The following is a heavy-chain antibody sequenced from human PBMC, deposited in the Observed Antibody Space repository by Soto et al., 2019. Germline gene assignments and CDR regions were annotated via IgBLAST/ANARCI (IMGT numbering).Heavy chain of an antibody. V-gene: IGHV3-23*01. Sequence: GGSLRLSCNASGFSFTTYGMSWVRQAPGKGLEWVSDISSTGLYTYLADSVKGRFTISRDNSKNTLYLQMNSLRVDDTAVYFCTKSWLFEKNWFDPWGQGTLVTVSS. D-gene: IGHD3-22*01. CDR3: TKSWLFEKNWFDP. J-gene: IGHJ5*02. CDR2: ISSTGLYT. CDR1: GFSFTTYG.